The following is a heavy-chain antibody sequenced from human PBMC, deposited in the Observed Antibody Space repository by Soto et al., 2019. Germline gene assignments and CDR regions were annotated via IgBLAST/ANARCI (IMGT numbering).Heavy chain of an antibody. Sequence: PGGSLRLSCAASGFTFSDYYMSWIRQAPGKGLEWVSYISSSSSYTNYADSVKGRFTISRDNAKNSLYLQMNSLRAEDTAVYYCARGSEIWERTSLLIFWGQGTLVTVSS. CDR2: ISSSSSYT. D-gene: IGHD2-2*01. J-gene: IGHJ4*02. CDR3: ARGSEIWERTSLLIF. V-gene: IGHV3-11*06. CDR1: GFTFSDYY.